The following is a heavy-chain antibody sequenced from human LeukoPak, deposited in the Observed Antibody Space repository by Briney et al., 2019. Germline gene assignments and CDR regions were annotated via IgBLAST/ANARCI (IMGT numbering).Heavy chain of an antibody. V-gene: IGHV4-4*07. J-gene: IGHJ6*02. Sequence: SETLSLTCTVSGGSISSYYGSWIRQPAGKGLEWVGRIYTSGSTNYNPSLKSRVTMSVDTSKNQFSLKLSSVTAADTAVYYCARHPTGSGRTNGVDVWGQGTTVTVSS. CDR2: IYTSGST. D-gene: IGHD3-10*01. CDR1: GGSISSYY. CDR3: ARHPTGSGRTNGVDV.